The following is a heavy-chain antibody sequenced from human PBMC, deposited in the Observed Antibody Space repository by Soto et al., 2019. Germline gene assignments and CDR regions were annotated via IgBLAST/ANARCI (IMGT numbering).Heavy chain of an antibody. Sequence: SVKVSCKASGGTFSSYAISWVRQAPGQGLEWMGGIIPIFGTANYAQKFQGRVTITADESTSTAYMELSSLRSEDTAVYYCASGNRLDCSGGSCYSDFDYWGQGTLVTVSS. J-gene: IGHJ4*02. CDR2: IIPIFGTA. D-gene: IGHD2-15*01. CDR1: GGTFSSYA. CDR3: ASGNRLDCSGGSCYSDFDY. V-gene: IGHV1-69*13.